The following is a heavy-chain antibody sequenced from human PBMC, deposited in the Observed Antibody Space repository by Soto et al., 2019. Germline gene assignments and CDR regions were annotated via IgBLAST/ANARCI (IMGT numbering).Heavy chain of an antibody. J-gene: IGHJ6*03. CDR1: GGSISSYY. Sequence: SETLSLTCTVSGGSISSYYWSWIRQPPGKGLEWIGYIYYSGSTNYNLSLKSRVTISVDTSKNQFSLKLSSVTAADTAVYYCARAALYYYYYMDVWGKGTTVTVSS. CDR3: ARAALYYYYYMDV. V-gene: IGHV4-59*01. CDR2: IYYSGST.